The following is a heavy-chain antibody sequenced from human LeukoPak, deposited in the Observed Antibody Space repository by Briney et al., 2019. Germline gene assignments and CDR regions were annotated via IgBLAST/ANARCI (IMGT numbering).Heavy chain of an antibody. CDR2: IYYSGST. CDR1: GGSISSSSYY. V-gene: IGHV4-39*07. CDR3: ARSGGWFDS. Sequence: PSETLSLTCTVSGGSISSSSYYWGWIRQPPGKGLEWIGSIYYSGSTYYNPSLKSRVTISVDTSKNQFSLKLSSVTAADTAVYYCARSGGWFDSWGQGTLVTVSS. D-gene: IGHD3-10*01. J-gene: IGHJ5*01.